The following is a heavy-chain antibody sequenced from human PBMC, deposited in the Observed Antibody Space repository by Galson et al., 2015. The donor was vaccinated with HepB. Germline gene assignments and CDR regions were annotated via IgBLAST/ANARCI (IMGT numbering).Heavy chain of an antibody. CDR1: GGSISSSNW. J-gene: IGHJ4*02. V-gene: IGHV4-4*02. CDR2: IYYSGRT. Sequence: ETLSLTCAVSGGSISSSNWWSWVRQPPGKGLEWIGEIYYSGRTNYNPSLKSRVTISADESKSQFSLKLSSVTAADTAVYYCARKPMTTVTGNYFDYWGQGTLVTVSS. CDR3: ARKPMTTVTGNYFDY. D-gene: IGHD4-17*01.